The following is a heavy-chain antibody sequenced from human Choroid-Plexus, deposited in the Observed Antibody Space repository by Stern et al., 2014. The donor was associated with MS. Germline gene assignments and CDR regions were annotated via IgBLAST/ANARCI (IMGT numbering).Heavy chain of an antibody. V-gene: IGHV3-30*18. J-gene: IGHJ5*02. CDR1: GFTFGSCA. CDR2: VSYDGRNK. CDR3: AKDRQYLTYFFDH. Sequence: VQLVESGGGVVQPGRPLRLSCVASGFTFGSCAMHWVRQAPGKGLEWVAGVSYDGRNKDYAGSVKGRFTISRDNSQNTLYMQMSSLRPEDTAVYYCAKDRQYLTYFFDHWGQGSLVTVSS. D-gene: IGHD2/OR15-2a*01.